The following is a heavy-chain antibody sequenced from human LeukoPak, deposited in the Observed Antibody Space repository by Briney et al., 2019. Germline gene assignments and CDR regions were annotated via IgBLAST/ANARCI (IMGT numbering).Heavy chain of an antibody. Sequence: GGSLRLSCATSGFTFSNFDLHWVRQAPGRGLEWVAVISYDGSNKYYADSVKGRFTISRDNSKNTLYLQMNSLRAEDTAVYYCAKEDDSSGYSFDYWGQGTLVTVSS. D-gene: IGHD3-22*01. CDR3: AKEDDSSGYSFDY. CDR2: ISYDGSNK. V-gene: IGHV3-30*18. CDR1: GFTFSNFD. J-gene: IGHJ4*02.